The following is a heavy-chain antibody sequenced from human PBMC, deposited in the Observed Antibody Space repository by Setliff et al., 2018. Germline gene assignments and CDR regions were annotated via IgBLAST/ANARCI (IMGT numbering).Heavy chain of an antibody. CDR2: INRAGGT. J-gene: IGHJ4*02. Sequence: GGSLRLSCAASGFTVSSNYMHWVRQAPGKGLEWVSVINRAGGTYYADSVKGRFTISRDNPKNTLYLQMSSLRAEDTAMYYCARAQNIFGGNFDSWGQGTLVTVSS. D-gene: IGHD3-3*01. CDR3: ARAQNIFGGNFDS. V-gene: IGHV3-53*01. CDR1: GFTVSSNY.